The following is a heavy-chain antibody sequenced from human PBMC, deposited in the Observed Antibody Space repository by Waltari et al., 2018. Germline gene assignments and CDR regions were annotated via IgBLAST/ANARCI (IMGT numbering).Heavy chain of an antibody. CDR3: ARGPDTAYYYDSSGYRFDY. CDR2: IIPIFGTA. CDR1: GGTFSSYA. D-gene: IGHD3-22*01. J-gene: IGHJ4*02. V-gene: IGHV1-69*12. Sequence: QVQLVQYGAEVKKPGASVKVSCKASGGTFSSYAISWVLQPPGHGLEWMGGIIPIFGTANYAQKFQGRVTITADESTSTAYMELSSLRSEDTAVYYCARGPDTAYYYDSSGYRFDYWGQGTLVTVSS.